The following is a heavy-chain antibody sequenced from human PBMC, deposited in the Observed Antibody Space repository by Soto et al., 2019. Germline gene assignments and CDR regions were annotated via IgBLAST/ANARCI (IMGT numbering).Heavy chain of an antibody. D-gene: IGHD4-17*01. J-gene: IGHJ5*02. CDR3: ARSHDYGGKRELYNWFDP. Sequence: ASVKVSCKASGGTFSSYAISWVRQAPGQGLEWMGGIIPILGIANYAQKFQGRVTITADKSTSTAYMELSSLRSEDTSVYYCARSHDYGGKRELYNWFDPWGQGTLVTVS. CDR2: IIPILGIA. V-gene: IGHV1-69*10. CDR1: GGTFSSYA.